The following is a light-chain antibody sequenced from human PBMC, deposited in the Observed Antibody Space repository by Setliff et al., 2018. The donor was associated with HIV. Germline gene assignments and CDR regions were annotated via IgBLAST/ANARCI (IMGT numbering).Light chain of an antibody. CDR2: DVT. Sequence: QSVLTQPASVSGSPGQSVTISCTGTSSDVGRYDYVSWYQQHLGKAPKLMIYDVTNRPSAVSNRFSGSKSGNTASLTISGLQAGDEADYYCSSYTTSSTKNVFGTGTKVTVL. J-gene: IGLJ1*01. CDR1: SSDVGRYDY. V-gene: IGLV2-14*03. CDR3: SSYTTSSTKNV.